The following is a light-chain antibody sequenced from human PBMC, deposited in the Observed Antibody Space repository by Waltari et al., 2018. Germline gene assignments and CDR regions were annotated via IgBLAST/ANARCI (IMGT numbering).Light chain of an antibody. CDR3: YAYAGTRGV. J-gene: IGLJ1*01. V-gene: IGLV2-23*01. CDR2: EAN. Sequence: QSALTQPASVSGSPGQSITISCTGTSSDIASYNLVSWYQQHPGKAPKLLIYEANKRPSGVSSRFSGSKSGNTASLTISGPQAEDEANYYCYAYAGTRGVFGTGTKVTVL. CDR1: SSDIASYNL.